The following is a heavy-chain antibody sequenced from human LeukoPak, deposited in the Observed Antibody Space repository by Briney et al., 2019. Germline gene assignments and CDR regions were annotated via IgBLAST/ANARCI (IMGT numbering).Heavy chain of an antibody. CDR2: INSSSSYI. CDR1: GFTFSSYS. J-gene: IGHJ4*02. Sequence: PGGSLRLSYAASGFTFSSYSMNWVRQAPGKGLEWVSSINSSSSYIYYADSVNGRFTISRDHAKNSLYQQMNSLRAEGTAVYYCARGAKYSRRWGLDYRGQGTLVTVSS. D-gene: IGHD6-13*01. CDR3: ARGAKYSRRWGLDY. V-gene: IGHV3-21*01.